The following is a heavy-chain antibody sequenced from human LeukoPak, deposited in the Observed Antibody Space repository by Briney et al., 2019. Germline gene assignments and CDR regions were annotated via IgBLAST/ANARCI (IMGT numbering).Heavy chain of an antibody. J-gene: IGHJ4*02. D-gene: IGHD3-10*01. CDR3: TRGWFGEWTFDS. CDR1: GGSIGNYY. Sequence: SETLSLTCTVSGGSIGNYYWSWLRQPPGRGLEWIGYIYFSGSTNYNPSLKSRGTILLDTSKNQFSLKVSSLTAADTVVYYSTRGWFGEWTFDSWGQGTLVTVSS. V-gene: IGHV4-59*08. CDR2: IYFSGST.